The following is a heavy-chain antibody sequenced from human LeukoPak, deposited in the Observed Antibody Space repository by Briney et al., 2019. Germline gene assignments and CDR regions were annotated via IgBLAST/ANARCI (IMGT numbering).Heavy chain of an antibody. CDR2: ISSTSIYR. Sequence: GGSLRLSCAASGFTFSSYSLNWVRQAPGKGLEWVSSISSTSIYRYYADSVKGRFTISRDNGKNTLYLQMNSLRAEDTAIYYCAREGSYLNAGGSYYLHWLDPWGQGTLVTVSS. J-gene: IGHJ5*02. V-gene: IGHV3-21*01. D-gene: IGHD3-22*01. CDR1: GFTFSSYS. CDR3: AREGSYLNAGGSYYLHWLDP.